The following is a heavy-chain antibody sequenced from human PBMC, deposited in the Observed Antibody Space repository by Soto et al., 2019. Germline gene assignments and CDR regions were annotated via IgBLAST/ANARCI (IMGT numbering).Heavy chain of an antibody. D-gene: IGHD2-8*01. CDR3: ASSLGYCTNGVCRGFDY. Sequence: GGALRVSGAASGVTFSSYAMHWVRQAPGKGLEYVSAISSNGGSTYYANSVKGRFTISRDNSKHTLYLQMGSLSAEDMAVYYFASSLGYCTNGVCRGFDYWGQGTLVTVSS. J-gene: IGHJ4*02. CDR1: GVTFSSYA. CDR2: ISSNGGST. V-gene: IGHV3-64*01.